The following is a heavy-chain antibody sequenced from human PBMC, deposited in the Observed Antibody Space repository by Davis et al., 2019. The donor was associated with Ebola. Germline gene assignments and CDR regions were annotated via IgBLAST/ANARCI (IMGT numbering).Heavy chain of an antibody. CDR1: GYSFTSYW. D-gene: IGHD3-22*01. CDR2: IYPGDSDT. J-gene: IGHJ4*02. V-gene: IGHV5-51*01. CDR3: ARRPYYYDSSGLFDY. Sequence: PGGSLRLSCKGSGYSFTSYWIGWVRQMPGKGLEWMGIIYPGDSDTRYSPSFQGQVTISADKSISTAYLQWSSLKASDTAMYYCARRPYYYDSSGLFDYWGQGTLVTVSS.